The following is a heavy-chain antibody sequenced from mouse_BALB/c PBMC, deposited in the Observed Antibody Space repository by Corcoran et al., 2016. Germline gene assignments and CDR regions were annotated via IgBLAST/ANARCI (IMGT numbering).Heavy chain of an antibody. V-gene: IGHV3-6*02. CDR1: GYSITSAYY. D-gene: IGHD1-2*01. CDR2: ISYDGSN. J-gene: IGHJ2*01. Sequence: DVQLQESGPGLVKPSQSLSLTCSVTGYSITSAYYWNWIRQLPGNKLEWMGYISYDGSNNYNPSLKNRISITRDTSKNQFFLKLNSVTTEDTATYVCATLLRPFDYWGQGTTLTVSS. CDR3: ATLLRPFDY.